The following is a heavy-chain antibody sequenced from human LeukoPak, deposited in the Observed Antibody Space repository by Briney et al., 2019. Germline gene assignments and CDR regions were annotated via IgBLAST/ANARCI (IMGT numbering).Heavy chain of an antibody. CDR2: IGASGGST. V-gene: IGHV3-23*01. CDR3: ARDGDTWAPLDY. CDR1: GFTFSSYA. Sequence: PGGSLRLSCATSGFTFSSYAMRWVRQAPGKGLEWVSGIGASGGSTYYADSVKGRFTISRDNSKNTLYLQMNSLRTEGTAVCYCARDGDTWAPLDYWRQGTLVTVSS. D-gene: IGHD5-18*01. J-gene: IGHJ4*02.